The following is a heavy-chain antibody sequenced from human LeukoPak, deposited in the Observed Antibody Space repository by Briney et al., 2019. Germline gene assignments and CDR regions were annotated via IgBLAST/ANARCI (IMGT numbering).Heavy chain of an antibody. Sequence: SETLSLTCTVSGGSISSYYWSWIRQPAGKGLEWIGPLHTSGSTNYSPSLKSRVTMSVDTSKNQFSLKLSSVTAADTAVYYCATGGSGLFDYWGQGTLATVSS. V-gene: IGHV4-4*07. D-gene: IGHD6-19*01. CDR1: GGSISSYY. CDR2: LHTSGST. CDR3: ATGGSGLFDY. J-gene: IGHJ4*02.